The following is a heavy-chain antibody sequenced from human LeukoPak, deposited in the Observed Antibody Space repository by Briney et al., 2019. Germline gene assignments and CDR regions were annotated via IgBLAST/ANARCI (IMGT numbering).Heavy chain of an antibody. D-gene: IGHD2-15*01. CDR1: GFTFSRYW. CDR3: AREYSTGFDP. V-gene: IGHV3-74*01. CDR2: INSDGSST. J-gene: IGHJ5*02. Sequence: GGSLTLPCAASGFTFSRYWMHWVRQGPGKGLVWVSRINSDGSSTSYADSVKGRFTISRDNAKNTLYLQMNSLRAEDTAVYYCAREYSTGFDPWGQGSLVTASS.